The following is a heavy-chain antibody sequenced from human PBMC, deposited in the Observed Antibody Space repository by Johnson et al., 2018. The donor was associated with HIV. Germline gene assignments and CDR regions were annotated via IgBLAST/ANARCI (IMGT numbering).Heavy chain of an antibody. V-gene: IGHV3-30*03. J-gene: IGHJ3*02. CDR2: ISYDGSNK. CDR3: ARALARLDAFDI. CDR1: GFTFSSYG. Sequence: QVQLVESGGGVVQPGRSLRPSCAASGFTFSSYGMHWVRQAPGKGLEWVAVISYDGSNKYYADSVQGRFTISRDNSKNTLYLQMNSLRAGDTAVYYCARALARLDAFDIWGQGTMVTVSS.